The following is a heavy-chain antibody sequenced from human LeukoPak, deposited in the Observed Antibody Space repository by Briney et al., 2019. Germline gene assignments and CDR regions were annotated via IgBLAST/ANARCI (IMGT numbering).Heavy chain of an antibody. Sequence: GGSLRLSCASSGFTFSSYSMNWVRQAPGKGLEWVSSISSSSSYIYYAEAVKGRFTISRDNAKNSLYLQMNSLRAEDTAVYYCARRNAEYYDSSGYRNWFDPWGQGTLVTVSS. D-gene: IGHD3-22*01. V-gene: IGHV3-21*01. CDR3: ARRNAEYYDSSGYRNWFDP. CDR1: GFTFSSYS. CDR2: ISSSSSYI. J-gene: IGHJ5*02.